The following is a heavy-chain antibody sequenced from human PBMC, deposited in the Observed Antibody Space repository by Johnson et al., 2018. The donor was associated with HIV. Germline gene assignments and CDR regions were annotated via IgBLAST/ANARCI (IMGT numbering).Heavy chain of an antibody. CDR1: GFTFSDYY. CDR2: IQSGENT. CDR3: AVKVGATGYDAFDI. J-gene: IGHJ3*02. V-gene: IGHV3-66*01. Sequence: AQLVESGGGVVQPGGSLRLSCAASGFTFSDYYMSWIRQAPGKGLEWDSVIQSGENTLYADSVKGRFTVSRDDSKNTLYLQMNSLRAEDTAVYYCAVKVGATGYDAFDIWGQGTMVTVSS. D-gene: IGHD1-26*01.